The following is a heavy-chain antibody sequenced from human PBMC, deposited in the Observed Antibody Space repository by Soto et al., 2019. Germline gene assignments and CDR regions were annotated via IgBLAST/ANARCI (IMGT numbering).Heavy chain of an antibody. J-gene: IGHJ5*02. CDR2: IYYSGST. D-gene: IGHD2-2*01. Sequence: SETLSLTCTVSGGSISSYYWSWIRQPPGKGLEWIGYIYYSGSTNYNPSLKSRVTISVDTSKNQFSLKLSSVTAADTAVYYCARKQVPAPLLGGFAPGGKETRVTVP. V-gene: IGHV4-59*01. CDR3: ARKQVPAPLLGGFAP. CDR1: GGSISSYY.